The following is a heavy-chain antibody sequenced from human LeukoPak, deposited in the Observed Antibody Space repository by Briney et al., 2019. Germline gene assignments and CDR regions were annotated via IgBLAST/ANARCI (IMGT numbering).Heavy chain of an antibody. CDR3: ARAVRPDPKHPASSIADPRGGLDGDY. J-gene: IGHJ4*02. D-gene: IGHD6-6*01. V-gene: IGHV1-2*02. CDR1: GYTFTGYY. CDR2: INPNSGGT. Sequence: ASVRVSCKASGYTFTGYYMHWVRQAPGQGLEWMGWINPNSGGTNYAQKFQGRVTMTRDTSISTAYMELSRLRSDDTAVYYCARAVRPDPKHPASSIADPRGGLDGDYWGQGTLVTVSS.